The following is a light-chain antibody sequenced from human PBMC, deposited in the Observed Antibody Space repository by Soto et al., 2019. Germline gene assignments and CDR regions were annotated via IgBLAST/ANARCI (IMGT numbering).Light chain of an antibody. CDR3: QQADSFPLT. V-gene: IGKV1-5*01. Sequence: DIQMTQSPSTLSASVGDRVIITCRASQTVERWMAWYQQKPGKAPKLLISDVSTLERGVPSRFSGSGSATEFTLTISSLQPDDFATYYCQQADSFPLTFGGGTKVDIK. CDR2: DVS. CDR1: QTVERW. J-gene: IGKJ4*01.